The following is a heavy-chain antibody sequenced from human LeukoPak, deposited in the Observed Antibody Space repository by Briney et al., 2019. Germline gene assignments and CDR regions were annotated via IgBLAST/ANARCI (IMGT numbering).Heavy chain of an antibody. CDR2: INPSGGST. V-gene: IGHV1-46*01. D-gene: IGHD3-3*01. J-gene: IGHJ6*03. CDR3: ARDSRHDFWSGYSGTDYYYMDV. CDR1: GYTFTSYY. Sequence: ASVKVSCKASGYTFTSYYMHWVRQAPGQGLEWMGIINPSGGSTSYAQKFQGRVTMTRDTSTSTVYMELSSLRSEDTAVYYCARDSRHDFWSGYSGTDYYYMDVWGKGTTVTVSS.